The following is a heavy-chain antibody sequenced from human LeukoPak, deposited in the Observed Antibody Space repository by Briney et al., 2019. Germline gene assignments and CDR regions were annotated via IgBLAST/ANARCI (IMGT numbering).Heavy chain of an antibody. V-gene: IGHV3-23*01. D-gene: IGHD6-6*01. CDR1: GFTFSSYA. Sequence: GGSLRLSCAASGFTFSSYAMSWVRQAPGKGLEWVSAISGSGGSTYYADSVKGRFTISGDNSNNTLYLQRNRLRDEETAVYYCAKYSWAARPWRFDYWGQGTLVTVSS. J-gene: IGHJ4*02. CDR2: ISGSGGST. CDR3: AKYSWAARPWRFDY.